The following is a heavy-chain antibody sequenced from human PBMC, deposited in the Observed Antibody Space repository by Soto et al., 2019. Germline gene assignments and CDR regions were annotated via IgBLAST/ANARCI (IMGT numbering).Heavy chain of an antibody. Sequence: PSETLSLTCAVYGGSFSGYYWSWIRQPPEKGLEWIGEINHSGSTNYNPSLKSRVTISVDTSKNQFSLKLSSVTAADTAVYYCARRLNYYDSSGYYSSWGQGTLVTVSS. D-gene: IGHD3-22*01. CDR1: GGSFSGYY. V-gene: IGHV4-34*01. CDR2: INHSGST. CDR3: ARRLNYYDSSGYYSS. J-gene: IGHJ5*02.